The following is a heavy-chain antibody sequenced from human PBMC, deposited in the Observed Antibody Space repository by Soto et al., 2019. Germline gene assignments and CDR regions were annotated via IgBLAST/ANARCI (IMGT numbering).Heavy chain of an antibody. CDR3: ARDGEYSSHNYYYYGMDV. CDR1: GFTFSSYG. D-gene: IGHD6-6*01. V-gene: IGHV3-21*01. J-gene: IGHJ6*02. CDR2: ISSSSSYI. Sequence: GGSLRLSCAASGFTFSSYGMHWVRQAPGKGLEWVSSISSSSSYIYYADSVKGRFTISRDNAKNSLYLQMNSLRAEDTAVYYCARDGEYSSHNYYYYGMDVWGQGTTVTVSS.